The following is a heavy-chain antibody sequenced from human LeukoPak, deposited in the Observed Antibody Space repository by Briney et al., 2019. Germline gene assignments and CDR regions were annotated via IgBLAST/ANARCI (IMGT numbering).Heavy chain of an antibody. Sequence: GAPVKVSCKASGYTFTGYYMHWVRQAPGQGLEWMGWINPNSGGTNYAQKFQGRVTMTRDTSISTAYMELSRLRSDDTAVYYCARESGDCSSTSCPFDYWGQGTLVTVSS. CDR3: ARESGDCSSTSCPFDY. V-gene: IGHV1-2*02. J-gene: IGHJ4*02. CDR2: INPNSGGT. D-gene: IGHD2-2*01. CDR1: GYTFTGYY.